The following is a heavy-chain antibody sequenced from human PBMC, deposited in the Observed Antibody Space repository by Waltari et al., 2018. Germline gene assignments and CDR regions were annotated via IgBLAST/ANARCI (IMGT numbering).Heavy chain of an antibody. CDR2: IIPCLGIA. V-gene: IGHV1-69*04. Sequence: QVQLVQSGAEVKKPGSSVKVSCKASGGTFSSYAISWVRQAPGQGFEWMGRIIPCLGIAKYAQKFPGRVTITAYKHTSTADMELSSLRSEDPSVDYCAARYYYDSSGYRPKGVDYWGQGTLVTVSS. D-gene: IGHD3-22*01. J-gene: IGHJ4*02. CDR1: GGTFSSYA. CDR3: AARYYYDSSGYRPKGVDY.